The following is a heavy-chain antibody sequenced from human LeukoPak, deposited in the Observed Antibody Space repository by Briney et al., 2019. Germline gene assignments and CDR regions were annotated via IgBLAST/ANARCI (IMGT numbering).Heavy chain of an antibody. J-gene: IGHJ6*03. CDR2: IDHRGST. Sequence: GALSVTRAVYRGSFSGYFWCWVRQPPGRRLWWIGQIDHRGSTNYNPSLKSRVTISVDTSKNQFSLKLSSVTAADTAVYYWARVYGDRPPYYYYMDVWGKGTTVTVSS. V-gene: IGHV4-34*01. CDR3: ARVYGDRPPYYYYMDV. CDR1: RGSFSGYF. D-gene: IGHD4-17*01.